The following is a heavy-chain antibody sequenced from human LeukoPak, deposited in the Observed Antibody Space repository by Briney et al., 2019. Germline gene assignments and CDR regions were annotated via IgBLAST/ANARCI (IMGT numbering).Heavy chain of an antibody. CDR1: GGSISGYY. V-gene: IGHV4-59*01. Sequence: SETLSLTCTVSGGSISGYYWSWIRQPPGKGLECIGYIYDTGRTDYSPSLERRLTMSVDTSKNQFSLKLRSVTAADTAVYYCAAISDGSYVYWGQGTLVTVSS. CDR2: IYDTGRT. CDR3: AAISDGSYVY. D-gene: IGHD1-26*01. J-gene: IGHJ4*02.